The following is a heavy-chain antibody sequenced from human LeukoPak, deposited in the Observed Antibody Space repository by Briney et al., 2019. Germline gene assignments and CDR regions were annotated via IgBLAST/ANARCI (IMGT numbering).Heavy chain of an antibody. CDR1: GGSISSSSYY. CDR3: ARLGWQMATIDY. CDR2: IYYSGST. J-gene: IGHJ4*02. V-gene: IGHV4-39*01. D-gene: IGHD5-24*01. Sequence: PSETLSLTCTVSGGSISSSSYYWGWIRQPPGKGLEWIGSIYYSGSTYYNPSLKSRVTISVDTSKNQFSLKLSSVTAADTAVYYCARLGWQMATIDYWGQGTLVTVSS.